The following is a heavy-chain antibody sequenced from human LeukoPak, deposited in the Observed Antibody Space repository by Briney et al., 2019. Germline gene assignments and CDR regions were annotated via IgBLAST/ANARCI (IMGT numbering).Heavy chain of an antibody. D-gene: IGHD4-17*01. CDR3: ARVKMTTVTTDAFDI. CDR2: IYSGGST. V-gene: IGHV3-66*01. Sequence: PGGSLRLSCAASGFTVSSNYMSWVRQAPGKGLEWVSVIYSGGSTYYADSVKGRFTISRDNSKNTLYLQMNSLRAEDTAVYYCARVKMTTVTTDAFDIWGPGTMVTVSS. J-gene: IGHJ3*02. CDR1: GFTVSSNY.